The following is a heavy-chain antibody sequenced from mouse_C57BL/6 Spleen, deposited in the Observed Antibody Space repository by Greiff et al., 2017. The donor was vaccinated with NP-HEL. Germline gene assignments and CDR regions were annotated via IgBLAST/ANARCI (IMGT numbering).Heavy chain of an antibody. CDR3: ARDIYYYGSSYEGVDY. V-gene: IGHV14-3*01. CDR2: IDPANGNT. Sequence: VQLKQSVAELVRPGASVKLSCTASGFNIKNTYMHWVKQRPEQGLEWIGRIDPANGNTKYAPKFQGKATITADTSSNTAYLQLSSLTSEDTAIYYCARDIYYYGSSYEGVDYWGQGTTLTVSS. D-gene: IGHD1-1*01. CDR1: GFNIKNTY. J-gene: IGHJ2*01.